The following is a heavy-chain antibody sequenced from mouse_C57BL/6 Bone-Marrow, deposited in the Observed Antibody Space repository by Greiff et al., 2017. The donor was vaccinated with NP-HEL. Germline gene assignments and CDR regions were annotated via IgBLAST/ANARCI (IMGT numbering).Heavy chain of an antibody. V-gene: IGHV14-4*01. CDR1: GFNIKDDY. J-gene: IGHJ2*01. D-gene: IGHD1-1*01. CDR2: IDPENGDT. CDR3: TTGLYYYGSSSDY. Sequence: EVQLQQSGAELVRPGASVKLSCTASGFNIKDDYMHWVKQRPEQGLEWIGWIDPENGDTEYASKFQGKATITADTSSNTAYLQLSSLTSEDTAVYYCTTGLYYYGSSSDYWGQGTTLTVSS.